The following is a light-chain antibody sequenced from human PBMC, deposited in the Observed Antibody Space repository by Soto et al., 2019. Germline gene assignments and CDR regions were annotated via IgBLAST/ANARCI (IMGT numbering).Light chain of an antibody. CDR3: AAWDDSRNVVL. Sequence: QSVLTQPPSASGTPGQTVIISCTGGDPDIGTNFVNWYQLLPGMAPKLVIFANSQRPAGVPDRFSGSKSRTSASLAISGLQSEDEAVYYCAAWDDSRNVVLFGGGTKVTVL. CDR2: ANS. V-gene: IGLV1-44*01. CDR1: DPDIGTNF. J-gene: IGLJ2*01.